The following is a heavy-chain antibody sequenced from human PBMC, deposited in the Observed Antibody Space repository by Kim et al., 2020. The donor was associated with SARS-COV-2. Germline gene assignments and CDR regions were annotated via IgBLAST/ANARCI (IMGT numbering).Heavy chain of an antibody. CDR3: GRGSESYGFEY. Sequence: YADCGKDRFTISRDNADNTLYRQMNSLRAKDTAVYYCGRGSESYGFEYWGQGILVTVSS. D-gene: IGHD3-10*01. V-gene: IGHV3-74*01. J-gene: IGHJ4*02.